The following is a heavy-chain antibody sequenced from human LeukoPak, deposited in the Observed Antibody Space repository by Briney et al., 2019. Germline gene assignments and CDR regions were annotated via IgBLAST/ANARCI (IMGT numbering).Heavy chain of an antibody. CDR1: GFTVSSNY. D-gene: IGHD6-19*01. CDR3: ARDSSGWFGAFDI. V-gene: IGHV3-66*01. CDR2: IYSAGST. J-gene: IGHJ3*02. Sequence: GGSLRLSCAASGFTVSSNYMGWVRQAPGQGLEWVSIIYSAGSTDYADSVKGRFTISRDNSKNTLYLQMNSLTAEDTAVYYCARDSSGWFGAFDIWGQGTMVTVSS.